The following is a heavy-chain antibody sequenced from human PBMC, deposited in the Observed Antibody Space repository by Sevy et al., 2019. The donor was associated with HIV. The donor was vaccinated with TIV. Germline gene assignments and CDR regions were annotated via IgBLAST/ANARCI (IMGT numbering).Heavy chain of an antibody. Sequence: ASVKVSCKASGYTFNSYGINWVRQAPGQGLEWMGRISAYNANTNYAQNLQDRVTMTSDTSTSTAYMELWSLRSYDTAVYFCARDKIAATGVMDYWGQGTLVTVSS. D-gene: IGHD6-13*01. CDR2: ISAYNANT. J-gene: IGHJ4*02. CDR1: GYTFNSYG. V-gene: IGHV1-18*01. CDR3: ARDKIAATGVMDY.